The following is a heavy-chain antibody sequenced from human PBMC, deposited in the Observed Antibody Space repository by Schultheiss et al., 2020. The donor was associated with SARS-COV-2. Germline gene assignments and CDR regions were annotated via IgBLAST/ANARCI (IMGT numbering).Heavy chain of an antibody. CDR2: FYTSGIT. Sequence: SETLSLTCAVYGGSFSGYYWSWIRQPAGKGLELIGRFYTSGITDYNPSLQSRVTMSVDTSKNQFSLKLSSVTAADTAVYYCARAPESGTYAYNWLDPWGQGILVTVSS. CDR1: GGSFSGYY. J-gene: IGHJ5*02. V-gene: IGHV4-59*10. CDR3: ARAPESGTYAYNWLDP. D-gene: IGHD1-26*01.